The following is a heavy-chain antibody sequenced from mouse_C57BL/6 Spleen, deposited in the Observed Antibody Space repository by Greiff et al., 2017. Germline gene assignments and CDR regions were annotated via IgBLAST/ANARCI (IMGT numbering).Heavy chain of an antibody. J-gene: IGHJ4*01. Sequence: EVQVVESEGGLVKPGGSLKLSCAASGFTFSDYGMHWVRQAPEPGLEWVAYISRGSGTIYYADTVKGRFTISRDNAKNTLFLQMTSLRSEDTAMYYCARQDYWGQGTSVTVSS. V-gene: IGHV5-17*01. CDR3: ARQDY. CDR2: ISRGSGTI. CDR1: GFTFSDYG.